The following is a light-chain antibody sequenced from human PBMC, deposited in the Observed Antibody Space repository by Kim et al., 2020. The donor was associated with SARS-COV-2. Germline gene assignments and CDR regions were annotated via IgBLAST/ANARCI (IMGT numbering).Light chain of an antibody. CDR2: GAS. Sequence: LVLTQSPGTLSLSPGERATLSCWASHSVSNRYLAWYQQKPGQAPRLLIYGASIRATGIPDRFSGSGSGTDFTLTISGLDPEDFAVYYCQQYDSSITFGQGTRLEIK. J-gene: IGKJ5*01. CDR3: QQYDSSIT. V-gene: IGKV3-20*01. CDR1: HSVSNRY.